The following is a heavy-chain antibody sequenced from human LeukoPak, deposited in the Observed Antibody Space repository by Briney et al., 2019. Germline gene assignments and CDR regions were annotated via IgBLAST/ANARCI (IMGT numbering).Heavy chain of an antibody. D-gene: IGHD3-10*01. CDR3: AKDSVLLWFGELLPTLDY. J-gene: IGHJ4*02. CDR2: ISGSGGST. Sequence: GGSLRLSCAASGFTLSSYAMSWVRQAPGKGLEWVSAISGSGGSTYYADSVKGRFTISRDNSKNTLYLQMNSLRAEDTAVYYCAKDSVLLWFGELLPTLDYWGQGTLVTVSS. V-gene: IGHV3-23*01. CDR1: GFTLSSYA.